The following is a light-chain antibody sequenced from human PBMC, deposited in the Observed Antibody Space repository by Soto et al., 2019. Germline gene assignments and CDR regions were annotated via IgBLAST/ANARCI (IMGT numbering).Light chain of an antibody. J-gene: IGKJ1*01. V-gene: IGKV1-5*01. CDR1: QSVSGW. CDR2: DAS. CDR3: QQYETFSGT. Sequence: MTQSPSNLSASVRDTVTVTCRASQSVSGWLAWYQQKPGEAPKLLIYDASALPRGVPSRFSGSGSGTKFTLTIASLQPDGFATYYCQQYETFSGTFGPGTKVDI.